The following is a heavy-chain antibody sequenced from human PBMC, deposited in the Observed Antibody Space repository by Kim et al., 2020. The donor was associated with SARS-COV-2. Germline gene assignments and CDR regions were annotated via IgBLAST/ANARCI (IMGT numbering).Heavy chain of an antibody. J-gene: IGHJ5*02. CDR2: ICYDGRNK. Sequence: GGSLRLSCAASGFTFSSFGMHWVRQAPGKGLEWVAVICYDGRNKYYAESVKGRFTISRDNSKNTLYLQMNSLRAEDTAVYFCARRIAWWLLDGFDVWGQG. CDR1: GFTFSSFG. V-gene: IGHV3-30*03. D-gene: IGHD3-22*01. CDR3: ARRIAWWLLDGFDV.